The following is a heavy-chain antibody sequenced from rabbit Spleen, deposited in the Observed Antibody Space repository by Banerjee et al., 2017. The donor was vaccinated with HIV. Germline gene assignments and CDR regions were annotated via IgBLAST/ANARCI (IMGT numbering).Heavy chain of an antibody. J-gene: IGHJ4*01. D-gene: IGHD8-1*01. CDR1: GFSFSSGYY. CDR2: IDTGSRSA. V-gene: IGHV1S45*01. CDR3: ARDGDYGGSSGPDYFKL. Sequence: QEQLVESGGGLVQPEGSLTLSCKASGFSFSSGYYMCWVRQAPRKGLEWIACIDTGSRSAYYASWAKGRFTISKTTSTTVTLRMPSLTAADTAPKFSARDGDYGGSSGPDYFKLGGPGTLGTVS.